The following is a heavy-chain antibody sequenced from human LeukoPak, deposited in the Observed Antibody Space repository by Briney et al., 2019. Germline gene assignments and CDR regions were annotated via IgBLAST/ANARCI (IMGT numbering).Heavy chain of an antibody. J-gene: IGHJ4*02. CDR3: AKEVYHDTSAYSDY. CDR2: ISHDGSSA. V-gene: IGHV3-30*18. CDR1: GFTFSSYW. Sequence: AGGSLRLSCAASGFTFSSYWMHWVRQAPGKGLEWVAVISHDGSSAYYGDSVKGRFTISRDNSKNTLYLQMNSLRAEDTAVYYCAKEVYHDTSAYSDYWGQGTLVTVSS. D-gene: IGHD3-22*01.